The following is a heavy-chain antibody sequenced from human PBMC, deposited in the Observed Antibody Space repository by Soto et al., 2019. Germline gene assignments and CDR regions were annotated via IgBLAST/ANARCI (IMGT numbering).Heavy chain of an antibody. D-gene: IGHD2-21*01. Sequence: SGPTLVNPTQTLTLTCTFSGFSLSTSGMCVSWIRQPPGKALEWLARIDWDDDKYYSTSLKTRLTISKDTSKNQVVLTMTNMEPVDTATYYCARDSVALYYYYYGMDVWGQGTTVTGSS. J-gene: IGHJ6*02. CDR1: GFSLSTSGMC. CDR3: ARDSVALYYYYYGMDV. V-gene: IGHV2-70*11. CDR2: IDWDDDK.